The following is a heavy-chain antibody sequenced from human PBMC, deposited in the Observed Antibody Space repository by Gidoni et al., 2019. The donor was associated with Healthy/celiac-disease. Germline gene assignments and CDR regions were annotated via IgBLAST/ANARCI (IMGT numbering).Heavy chain of an antibody. D-gene: IGHD3-22*01. CDR1: GFTFSSYG. CDR2: ISYDGSNK. Sequence: QVQLVESGGGVVQPGRSLRLSCAASGFTFSSYGMHWVRQAPGKGLEWVAVISYDGSNKYYADSVKGRFTISRDNSKNTLYLQMNSLRAEDTAVYYCARYYYDSSGYYWLDYWGQGTLVTVSS. J-gene: IGHJ4*02. V-gene: IGHV3-30*03. CDR3: ARYYYDSSGYYWLDY.